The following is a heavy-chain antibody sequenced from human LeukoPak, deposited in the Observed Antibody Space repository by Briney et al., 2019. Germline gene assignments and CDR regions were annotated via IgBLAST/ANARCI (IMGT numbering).Heavy chain of an antibody. J-gene: IGHJ4*02. CDR1: GFTVSSNY. V-gene: IGHV3-66*01. CDR2: IYSGGST. CDR3: AREGLWFGEFPTGDY. Sequence: GGSLRLSCAASGFTVSSNYMSWVRQAPGKGLEWVSVIYSGGSTYYADSVKGRFTISRDNSKNTLYLQMNSLRAEDTAVYYCAREGLWFGEFPTGDYWGQGTLVTVSS. D-gene: IGHD3-10*01.